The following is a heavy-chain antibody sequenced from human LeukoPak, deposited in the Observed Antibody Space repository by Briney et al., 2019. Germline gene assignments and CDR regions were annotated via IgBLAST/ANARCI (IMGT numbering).Heavy chain of an antibody. J-gene: IGHJ6*03. CDR2: ISYDGSNK. CDR1: VFTFRTYA. D-gene: IGHD4-11*01. Sequence: GGSLRLSCATTVFTFRTYAMHWVRQAPGKGLEWVAVISYDGSNKYYADSVKGRFTISRDNSKNTLYLQMNSLRAEDTAVYYCARDRDYRNPQDYYYYMHVWGKGTTVTVSS. V-gene: IGHV3-30*04. CDR3: ARDRDYRNPQDYYYYMHV.